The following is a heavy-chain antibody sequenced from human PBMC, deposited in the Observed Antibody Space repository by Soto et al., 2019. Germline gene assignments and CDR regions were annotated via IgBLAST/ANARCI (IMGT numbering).Heavy chain of an antibody. CDR2: IIPIFGTA. J-gene: IGHJ4*02. D-gene: IGHD6-13*01. V-gene: IGHV1-69*12. CDR3: ARDVIAAAGTAG. CDR1: GGTFSSYA. Sequence: QVQLVQSGAEVKKPGSSVKVSCKASGGTFSSYAISWVRQAPGQGLEWTGGIIPIFGTAKYAQKFQGRVTITADESTSTAYMELRSLRSEDTAVYYCARDVIAAAGTAGWGQGTLVPVSS.